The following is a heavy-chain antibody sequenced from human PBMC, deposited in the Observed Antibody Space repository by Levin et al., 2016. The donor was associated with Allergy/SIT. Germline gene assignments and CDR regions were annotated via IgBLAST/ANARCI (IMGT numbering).Heavy chain of an antibody. CDR1: GGTFSSYA. V-gene: IGHV1-69*06. J-gene: IGHJ4*02. CDR2: IIPIFGTA. CDR3: ARAMITFGGVIVRLGY. Sequence: SVKVSCKASGGTFSSYAISWVRQAPGQGLEWMGGIIPIFGTANYAQKFQGRVTITADKSTSTAYMELSSLRSEDTAVYYCARAMITFGGVIVRLGYWGQGTLVTVSS. D-gene: IGHD3-16*02.